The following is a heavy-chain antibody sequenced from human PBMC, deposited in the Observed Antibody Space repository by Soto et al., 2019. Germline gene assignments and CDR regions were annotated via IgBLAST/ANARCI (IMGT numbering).Heavy chain of an antibody. J-gene: IGHJ5*02. V-gene: IGHV3-21*01. CDR1: GFTFSSYS. CDR2: ISSSSSYI. D-gene: IGHD6-19*01. Sequence: EVQLVESGGGLVKPGGSLRLSCAASGFTFSSYSMNWVRQAPGKGLEWVSSISSSSSYIYYADSVKGRFTISRDNAKNSLYLQMNSLRAEDTAVYYCARDFLAVAGTSWFDPWGQGTLVTVSS. CDR3: ARDFLAVAGTSWFDP.